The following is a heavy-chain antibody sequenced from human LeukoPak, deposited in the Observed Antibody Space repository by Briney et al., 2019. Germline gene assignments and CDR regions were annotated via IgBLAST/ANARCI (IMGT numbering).Heavy chain of an antibody. V-gene: IGHV4-34*01. Sequence: PETLSLTCTVSRGSISSYYWSWIRQPPGQGLEWIGEINHSGSTNYNPSLKSRVTISVDTSKNQFSLKLSSVTAADTAVYYCARAPGPPNYDFWSGYHYYYYMDVWGKGTTVTVSS. CDR2: INHSGST. CDR1: RGSISSYY. CDR3: ARAPGPPNYDFWSGYHYYYYMDV. D-gene: IGHD3-3*01. J-gene: IGHJ6*03.